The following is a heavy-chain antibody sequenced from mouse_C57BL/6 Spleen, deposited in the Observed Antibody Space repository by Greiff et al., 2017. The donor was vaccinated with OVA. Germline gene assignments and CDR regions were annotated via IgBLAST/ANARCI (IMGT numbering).Heavy chain of an antibody. J-gene: IGHJ4*01. Sequence: QVQLKQSGPELVKPGASVKISCKASGYAFSSSWMNWVKQRPGKGLEWIGRIYPGDGDTNYNGKIKGKATLTADKSSTTAYMQLSSLTSEDSAVYFCANLWGYAMDYWGQGTSVTVSS. CDR2: IYPGDGDT. CDR1: GYAFSSSW. CDR3: ANLWGYAMDY. V-gene: IGHV1-82*01. D-gene: IGHD1-1*02.